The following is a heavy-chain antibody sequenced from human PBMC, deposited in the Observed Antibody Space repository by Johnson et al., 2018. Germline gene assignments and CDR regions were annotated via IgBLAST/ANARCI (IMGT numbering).Heavy chain of an antibody. Sequence: VQLQESGGGLVKPGGSLRLSCAASRFIFSGYSMNWVRQAPGKGLEWVSSISSTSTYINYADSGKGRFTISRDNANNSQNLQMNSLRAEDTALYYCARIRGYSTSSGGYYYYYMDVWGQGTTVTVSS. CDR1: RFIFSGYS. D-gene: IGHD6-6*01. CDR2: ISSTSTYI. J-gene: IGHJ6*03. CDR3: ARIRGYSTSSGGYYYYYMDV. V-gene: IGHV3-21*06.